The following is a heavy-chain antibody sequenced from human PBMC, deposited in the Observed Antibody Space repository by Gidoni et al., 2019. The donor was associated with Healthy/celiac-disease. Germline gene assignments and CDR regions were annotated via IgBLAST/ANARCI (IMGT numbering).Heavy chain of an antibody. D-gene: IGHD1-1*01. J-gene: IGHJ6*02. CDR3: AREATGTTYYYYGMDV. Sequence: EVQLVESGGGLVQPGGSLRLSCAASGFTVSSNYMSWVRQAPGKGLEWVSVIYSGGSTYYADSVKGRFTISRDNSKNTLYLQMNSLRAEDTAVYYCAREATGTTYYYYGMDVWGQGTTVTVSS. V-gene: IGHV3-66*01. CDR2: IYSGGST. CDR1: GFTVSSNY.